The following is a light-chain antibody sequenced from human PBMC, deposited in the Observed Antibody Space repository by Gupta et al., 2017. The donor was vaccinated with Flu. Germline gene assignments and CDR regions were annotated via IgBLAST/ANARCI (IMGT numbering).Light chain of an antibody. J-gene: IGLJ3*02. CDR1: ALTKQY. CDR3: QSPDITTTSLV. Sequence: SYELPQPPSVSVSPGQTARITCSGDALTKQYAYWYQQKPGQAPVLVMYKDKERPSGIPERFSGSSSGTTVTLTISGVQAEDEADYFCQSPDITTTSLVFGGGTKLTVL. CDR2: KDK. V-gene: IGLV3-25*03.